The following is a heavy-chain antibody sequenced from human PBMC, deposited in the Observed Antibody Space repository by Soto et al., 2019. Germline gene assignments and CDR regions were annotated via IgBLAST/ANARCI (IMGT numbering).Heavy chain of an antibody. V-gene: IGHV3-13*01. CDR2: IGTAGDT. D-gene: IGHD6-13*01. CDR1: GFTFSSYD. J-gene: IGHJ6*03. Sequence: GGSLRLSCAASGFTFSSYDMHWVRQATGKGLEWVSAIGTAGDTYYPGSVKGRFTISRENAKNSLYLQMNSLRAGDTAVYYCARNGYSSSSYYYYYYMDVWGKGTTVTVSS. CDR3: ARNGYSSSSYYYYYYMDV.